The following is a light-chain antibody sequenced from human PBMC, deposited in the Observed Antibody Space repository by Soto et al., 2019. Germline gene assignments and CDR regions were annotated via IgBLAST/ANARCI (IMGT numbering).Light chain of an antibody. V-gene: IGKV1-5*01. Sequence: DIQMTQSPSTLSASVGDRVTITCRASQSINSWSAWYQQKPGKAPKLLIYDASSLESGVPSRFSGSGSGTEFTLTISSLQPDDFATYYCQQYNSYSWTFGQGTEV. CDR3: QQYNSYSWT. CDR2: DAS. CDR1: QSINSW. J-gene: IGKJ1*01.